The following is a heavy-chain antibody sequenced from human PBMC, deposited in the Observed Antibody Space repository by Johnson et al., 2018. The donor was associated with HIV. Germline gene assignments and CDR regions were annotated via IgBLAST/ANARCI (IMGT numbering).Heavy chain of an antibody. V-gene: IGHV3-30*02. CDR1: GFTFSSYG. CDR2: IRYDGSNT. D-gene: IGHD6-19*01. J-gene: IGHJ3*02. CDR3: AKDYAVRMRANAFDI. Sequence: QVQLVESGGGLVQPGGSLRLSCAASGFTFSSYGMHWVRQAPGKGLEWVAFIRYDGSNTYYADSVKGRFTISRDNSKNTLYLQMNRLRAEDTAVYYCAKDYAVRMRANAFDIWGQGTMVTVSS.